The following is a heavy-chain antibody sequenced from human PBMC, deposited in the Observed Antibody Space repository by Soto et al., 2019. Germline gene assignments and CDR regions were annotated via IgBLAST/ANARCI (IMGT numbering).Heavy chain of an antibody. CDR2: INDSGNI. V-gene: IGHV4-34*02. J-gene: IGHJ6*03. Sequence: QVQLQQWGAGLLKPSETLSLTCAVYGGSFSGYQWTWIRHTLEMGLEWIGEINDSGNINYNPSLKRRVTMLVDTAKKQFSLGLSSVTAADPAVYYCARGLILWFGELSRRGGYYYYMDAWGKGNAVTVSS. CDR3: ARGLILWFGELSRRGGYYYYMDA. D-gene: IGHD3-10*01. CDR1: GGSFSGYQ.